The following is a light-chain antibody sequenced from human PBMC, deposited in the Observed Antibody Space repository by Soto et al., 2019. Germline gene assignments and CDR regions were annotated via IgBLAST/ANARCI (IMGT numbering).Light chain of an antibody. CDR3: QQYGSSLRT. CDR2: GAS. CDR1: QTVSSDY. J-gene: IGKJ1*01. Sequence: EIVLTQSPGSLSLSPGERATLSCRASQTVSSDYLAWFQQKPGQAPRLLIYGASTKATGIPDRFSGSGSGTDFSLTFSRLEPEDFAVFYCQQYGSSLRTFGQGTKVEIK. V-gene: IGKV3-20*01.